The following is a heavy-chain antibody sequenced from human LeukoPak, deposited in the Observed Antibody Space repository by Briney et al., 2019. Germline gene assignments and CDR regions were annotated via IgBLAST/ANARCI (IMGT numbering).Heavy chain of an antibody. V-gene: IGHV4-34*01. CDR2: INHSGST. Sequence: SETLSLTCAVYGGSFSGYYWSWIRQPPGKGLEWIGEINHSGSTNYNPSLKSRVAISVDTSKNQFSLKLSSVTAADTAVYYCARGSVVPDKGRSYFDLWGCGTLVAASS. CDR1: GGSFSGYY. D-gene: IGHD2-2*01. J-gene: IGHJ2*01. CDR3: ARGSVVPDKGRSYFDL.